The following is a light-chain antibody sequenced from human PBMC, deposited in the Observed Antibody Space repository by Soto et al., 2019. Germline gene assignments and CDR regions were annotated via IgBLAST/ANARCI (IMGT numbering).Light chain of an antibody. V-gene: IGKV3-15*01. Sequence: EIVITQSPATLSVSPGERATRSCMASQSVSSNLAWYQQKPGQPHRLLIYGASTRATGIPARFSGSGSGTEFTLTIRSLKYEDLAVYYCKKYNNWNRTLGKGTKV. CDR1: QSVSSN. J-gene: IGKJ1*01. CDR2: GAS. CDR3: KKYNNWNRT.